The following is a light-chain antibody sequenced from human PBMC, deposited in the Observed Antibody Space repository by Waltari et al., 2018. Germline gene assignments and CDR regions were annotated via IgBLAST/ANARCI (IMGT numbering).Light chain of an antibody. CDR2: KVS. CDR3: MQGTHWPPDT. CDR1: QSRVHRDGNTY. V-gene: IGKV2-30*02. J-gene: IGKJ2*01. Sequence: DVVMTQSPLSLPVTLGQPASISCRSIQSRVHRDGNTYLNWCEQRPGQSPRRLIYKVSNRDSGVPDRFSGSGSGTDFTLKISRVEAEDVGVYYCMQGTHWPPDTFGQGTKLEIK.